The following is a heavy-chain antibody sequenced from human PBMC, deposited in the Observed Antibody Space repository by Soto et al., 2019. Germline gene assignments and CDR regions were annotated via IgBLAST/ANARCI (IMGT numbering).Heavy chain of an antibody. CDR2: ISGVDGYS. J-gene: IGHJ6*01. CDR1: GFTFNNYA. CDR3: ARDRSYSNYYYYYYYAMDV. V-gene: IGHV3-23*01. D-gene: IGHD4-4*01. Sequence: GGSLRLSCAASGFTFNNYAMNWVRQAPGKGLEWVSAISGVDGYSSYTDSVKGRFTISRDDSDNTLYLQMNSLTVEDTAVYFCARDRSYSNYYYYYYYAMDVWGQGTTVTVSS.